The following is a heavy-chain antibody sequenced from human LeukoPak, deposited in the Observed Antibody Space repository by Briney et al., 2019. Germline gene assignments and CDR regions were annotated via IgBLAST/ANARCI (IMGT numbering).Heavy chain of an antibody. CDR3: ARGGGIHPFDD. Sequence: GGSVTLFCAPSGFLLSSYWMSWVRQAPGRGREGVANIKQDGSEKYYVDSLKGRVTISRDNSENALYLQRNSLRAEDTAVYYCARGGGIHPFDDWGQGTLVTVSS. CDR2: IKQDGSEK. V-gene: IGHV3-7*01. J-gene: IGHJ4*02. D-gene: IGHD5-18*01. CDR1: GFLLSSYW.